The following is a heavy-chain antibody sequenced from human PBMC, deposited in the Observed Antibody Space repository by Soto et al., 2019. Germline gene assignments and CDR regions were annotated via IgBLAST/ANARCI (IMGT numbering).Heavy chain of an antibody. D-gene: IGHD6-6*01. J-gene: IGHJ4*02. Sequence: EQVLESGGGLVQPGGSLRLSCVASGFMFNHYAMAWVRQTPGKGLEWVSVISGSTGTTYYADSVKGRFTISRDNSKNTVYLQMNSLRVEDSALYSCAKVIVLGASTLEYWGPGTRVTVSS. CDR3: AKVIVLGASTLEY. CDR1: GFMFNHYA. V-gene: IGHV3-23*01. CDR2: ISGSTGTT.